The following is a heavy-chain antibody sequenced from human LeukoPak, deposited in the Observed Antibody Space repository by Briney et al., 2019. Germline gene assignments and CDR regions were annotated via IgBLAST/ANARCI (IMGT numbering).Heavy chain of an antibody. CDR2: IYPGDSDT. J-gene: IGHJ6*03. CDR3: ARQGGYSSSWYSSAYYYYYMDV. CDR1: GYSFTSYW. Sequence: GESQKISCKGSGYSFTSYWIGWVRQMPGKGLEWMGIIYPGDSDTRYSPSFQGQVTISADKSISTAYLQWSSLKASDTAMYYCARQGGYSSSWYSSAYYYYYMDVWGKGTTVTVSS. V-gene: IGHV5-51*01. D-gene: IGHD6-13*01.